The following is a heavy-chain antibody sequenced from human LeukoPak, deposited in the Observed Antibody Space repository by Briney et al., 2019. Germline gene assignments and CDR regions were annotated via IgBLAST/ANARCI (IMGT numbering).Heavy chain of an antibody. CDR1: GFSFSTYA. CDR3: ARKLAL. CDR2: IGSSGAPI. Sequence: GGSLGLSCAASGFSFSTYAMNWVRQAPGKGLEWLAYIGSSGAPIYYADSVKGRFTISRDNAKNSLFLQMNSLRDEDTAVYFCARKLALWGRGTLVTVSS. V-gene: IGHV3-48*02. J-gene: IGHJ4*02.